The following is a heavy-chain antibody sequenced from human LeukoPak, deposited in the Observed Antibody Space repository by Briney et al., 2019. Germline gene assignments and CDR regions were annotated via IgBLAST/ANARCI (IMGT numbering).Heavy chain of an antibody. CDR1: GYTFTDYY. Sequence: ASVKVSCKASGYTFTDYYMDWVRQAPGQGLEWMGWINPNSGGTKYAQKFQGRVTMTRDTSISTAYMELSRLRSDDTAVYYCAREEVSFDMWGQGTMVTVSP. CDR3: AREEVSFDM. J-gene: IGHJ3*02. V-gene: IGHV1-2*02. D-gene: IGHD1-14*01. CDR2: INPNSGGT.